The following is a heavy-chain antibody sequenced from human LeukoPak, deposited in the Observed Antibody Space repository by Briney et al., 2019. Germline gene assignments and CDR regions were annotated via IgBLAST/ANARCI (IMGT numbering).Heavy chain of an antibody. V-gene: IGHV4-39*07. D-gene: IGHD3-16*01. Sequence: SETLSLTCTVSGGSISSSSYYWGWIRQPPGKGLEWIGSIYYSGSTYYNPSLKSRVTISLDTSKNQFSLKLSSVTAADTAVYYCARDGAHKNHYYSYYYMDVWGKGTTVTVSS. CDR1: GGSISSSSYY. CDR3: ARDGAHKNHYYSYYYMDV. J-gene: IGHJ6*03. CDR2: IYYSGST.